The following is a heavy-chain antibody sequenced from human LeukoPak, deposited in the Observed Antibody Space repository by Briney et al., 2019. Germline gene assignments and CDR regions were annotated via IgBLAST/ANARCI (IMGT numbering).Heavy chain of an antibody. J-gene: IGHJ6*02. CDR2: INPSGGST. D-gene: IGHD3-3*01. V-gene: IGHV1-46*01. Sequence: ASVKVSCKASGYTFTSYYMHWVRQAPGQGLEWMGIINPSGGSTSYAQKFQGRVTMTRDTSTSTVYMELSSLRSKDTAVYYCARGVWSGYYSDIRYYYYGMDVWGQGTTVTVSS. CDR1: GYTFTSYY. CDR3: ARGVWSGYYSDIRYYYYGMDV.